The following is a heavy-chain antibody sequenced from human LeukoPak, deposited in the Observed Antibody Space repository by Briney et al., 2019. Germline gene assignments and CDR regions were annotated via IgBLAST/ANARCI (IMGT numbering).Heavy chain of an antibody. CDR2: INHSGST. Sequence: SEALSLTCAVYGGSFSGYYWSWIRQPPGKGLEWIGEINHSGSTNYNPSLKSRVTISVDTSKNQFSLKLSPVTAADTAVYYCARGLGYSYGFSFDYWGQGTLVTVS. J-gene: IGHJ4*02. V-gene: IGHV4-34*01. D-gene: IGHD5-18*01. CDR1: GGSFSGYY. CDR3: ARGLGYSYGFSFDY.